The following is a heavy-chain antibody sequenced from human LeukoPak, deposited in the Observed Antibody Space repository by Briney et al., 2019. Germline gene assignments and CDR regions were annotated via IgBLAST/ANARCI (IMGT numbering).Heavy chain of an antibody. J-gene: IGHJ4*02. CDR1: GFTFSTYS. V-gene: IGHV3-48*01. D-gene: IGHD3-22*01. Sequence: GGSLRLSCAASGFTFSTYSMNWVRQAPGKGLEWVSYISSSSTIYYADSVKGRFTITRDNAKNSLYLQMNSLRAEDTAVYYCARGSTYYDSSGQVPFDYWGQGTLVTVSS. CDR3: ARGSTYYDSSGQVPFDY. CDR2: ISSSSTI.